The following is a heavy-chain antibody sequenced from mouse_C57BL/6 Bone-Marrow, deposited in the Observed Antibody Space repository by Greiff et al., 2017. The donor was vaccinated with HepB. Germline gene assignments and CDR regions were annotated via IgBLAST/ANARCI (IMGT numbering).Heavy chain of an antibody. CDR1: GYTFTSYW. J-gene: IGHJ1*03. CDR3: AREGYYGSSYGGYFDV. D-gene: IGHD1-1*01. Sequence: MESCKASGYTFTSYWMQWVKQRPGQGLEWIGEIDPSDSYTNYNQKFKGKATLTVDTSSSTAYMQLSSLTSEDSAVYYCAREGYYGSSYGGYFDVWGTGTTVTVSS. CDR2: IDPSDSYT. V-gene: IGHV1-50*01.